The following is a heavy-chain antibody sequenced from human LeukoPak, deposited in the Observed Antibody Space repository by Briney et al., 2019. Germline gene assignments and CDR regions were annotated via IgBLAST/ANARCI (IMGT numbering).Heavy chain of an antibody. D-gene: IGHD1-26*01. V-gene: IGHV1-8*03. CDR1: GYTFTSYD. Sequence: GASVKVSCKASGYTFTSYDINWVRQATGQGLEWLGWMNPNSGNTGYAQKFQGRVTITRNTSISTAYMELSSLRSEDTAVYYCARSRGVGAKGNWFDPWGQGTLVTVSS. J-gene: IGHJ5*02. CDR3: ARSRGVGAKGNWFDP. CDR2: MNPNSGNT.